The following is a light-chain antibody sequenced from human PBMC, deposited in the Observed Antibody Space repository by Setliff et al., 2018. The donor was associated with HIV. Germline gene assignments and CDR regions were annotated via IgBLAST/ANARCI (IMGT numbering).Light chain of an antibody. CDR1: SSDVGRYNY. CDR2: EVT. Sequence: QSVLTQPPSASGSPGQSVTISCTGTSSDVGRYNYVSWFQQHPGKAPKLMIYEVTKRPSGVPDRFSGSKSGNTASLTVSGLQAEDEADYYCGSYAGSKSYVFGTGTKVTVL. V-gene: IGLV2-8*01. J-gene: IGLJ1*01. CDR3: GSYAGSKSYV.